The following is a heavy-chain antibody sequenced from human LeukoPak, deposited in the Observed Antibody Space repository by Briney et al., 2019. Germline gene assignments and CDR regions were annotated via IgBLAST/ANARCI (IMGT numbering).Heavy chain of an antibody. CDR1: GFTFDDYA. J-gene: IGHJ4*02. CDR2: ISWNSGSI. V-gene: IGHV3-9*01. CDR3: ARGQTHYFDY. Sequence: SLRLSCAASGFTFDDYAMHWVRQAPGKGLEWVSGISWNSGSIGYADSVKGRFTISRDNAKNSLYLQMNSLRAEDTAVYYCARGQTHYFDYWGQGTLVTVSS.